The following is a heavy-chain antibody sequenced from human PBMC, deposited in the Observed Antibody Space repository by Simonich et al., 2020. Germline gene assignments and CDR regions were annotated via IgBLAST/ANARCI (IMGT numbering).Heavy chain of an antibody. V-gene: IGHV1-2*06. CDR3: ARDPVVPAAIRNAFDI. CDR2: INPNRGGT. CDR1: GYTFTGYY. Sequence: QVQLVQSGAEVTKPGASVKVSCKSSGYTFTGYYRHWVRQAPGQRLEWMRRINPNRGGTNYAQKVQGRVTMTRDTSISTAYMELSRLRSDDTAVYYCARDPVVPAAIRNAFDIWGQGTMVTVSS. D-gene: IGHD2-2*01. J-gene: IGHJ3*02.